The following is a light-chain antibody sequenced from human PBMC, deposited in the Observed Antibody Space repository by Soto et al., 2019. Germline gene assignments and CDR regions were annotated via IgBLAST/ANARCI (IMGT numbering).Light chain of an antibody. CDR1: SSNIGSNT. Sequence: QSVLTQPPSASGTPGQRVTISCSGGSSNIGSNTVNWYQQLPGTAPKLLIYNANRRPSGVPDRFSGSKSGTSASLAISGLQSEDEADYYCEAWDDSLTGPVFGGGTKLTVL. CDR2: NAN. V-gene: IGLV1-44*01. CDR3: EAWDDSLTGPV. J-gene: IGLJ3*02.